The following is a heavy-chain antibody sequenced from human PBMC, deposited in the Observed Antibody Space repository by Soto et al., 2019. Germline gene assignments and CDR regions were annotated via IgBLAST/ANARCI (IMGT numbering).Heavy chain of an antibody. D-gene: IGHD6-13*01. CDR3: ARVIAAAVDFDY. V-gene: IGHV1-18*01. CDR2: ISAYNSNT. Sequence: ASVKVSCKASGYTFTSYGISWVRQAPGQGLEWMGWISAYNSNTNYAQKLQGRVTMTTDTSTSTAYMELRSLRSDDTAVYYCARVIAAAVDFDYWGQGTLVTVSS. J-gene: IGHJ4*02. CDR1: GYTFTSYG.